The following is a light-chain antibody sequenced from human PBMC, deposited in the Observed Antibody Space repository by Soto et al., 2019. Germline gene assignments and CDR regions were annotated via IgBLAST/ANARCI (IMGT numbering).Light chain of an antibody. CDR3: QQYNSYPT. J-gene: IGKJ1*01. CDR1: QSISSW. Sequence: DIPMTQSPSTLSASVGDRVTITCRASQSISSWLAWYQKKPGKAPKLLIYKATSLESGVPSRFSGSGSGTEFTLTISSLQPDDVATYYCQQYNSYPTFGQGTKVEIK. V-gene: IGKV1-5*03. CDR2: KAT.